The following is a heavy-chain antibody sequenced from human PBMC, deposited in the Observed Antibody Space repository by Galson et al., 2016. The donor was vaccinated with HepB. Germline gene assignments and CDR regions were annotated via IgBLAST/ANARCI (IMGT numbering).Heavy chain of an antibody. J-gene: IGHJ4*02. CDR2: ITRSGAAT. Sequence: SLRLSCAASGFSFSNSGMSWVRQAPGRGLEWVSGITRSGAATHYADFVTGRFTISRDNSKNTLYLYMNNLTAGDTAIYYCGKHGGFDYWGQGALVTVSS. D-gene: IGHD3-16*01. CDR1: GFSFSNSG. CDR3: GKHGGFDY. V-gene: IGHV3-23*01.